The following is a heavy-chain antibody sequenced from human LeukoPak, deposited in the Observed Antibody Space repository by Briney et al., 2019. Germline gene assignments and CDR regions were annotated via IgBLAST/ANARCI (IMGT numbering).Heavy chain of an antibody. V-gene: IGHV4-59*01. CDR2: VYYNGST. Sequence: SETLSLTCTASGGSFERYVWSWIRQPPGKALEFLGYVYYNGSTDYSPSLKSRLTISADTAKNQFSLKLRSVTAADTAVYYCASHRRSHGAEYWGQGTLVTVSS. CDR3: ASHRRSHGAEY. CDR1: GGSFERYV. J-gene: IGHJ4*02. D-gene: IGHD5-18*01.